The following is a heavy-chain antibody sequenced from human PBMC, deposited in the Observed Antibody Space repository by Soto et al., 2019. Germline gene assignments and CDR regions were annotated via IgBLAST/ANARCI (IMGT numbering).Heavy chain of an antibody. J-gene: IGHJ4*02. CDR1: GGTFSSYA. D-gene: IGHD3-22*01. CDR2: IIPIFGTA. Sequence: SVKVSCKASGGTFSSYAISWVRQAPGQGLEWMGGIIPIFGTANYAQKFQGRVTITADESTSTAYMELSSLRSEDTAVYYCARGPYYYDSSGYSPPTPWYFDYWGQGTLVTVSS. V-gene: IGHV1-69*13. CDR3: ARGPYYYDSSGYSPPTPWYFDY.